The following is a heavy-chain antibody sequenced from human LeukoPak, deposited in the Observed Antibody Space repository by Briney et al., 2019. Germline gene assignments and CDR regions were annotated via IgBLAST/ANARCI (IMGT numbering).Heavy chain of an antibody. J-gene: IGHJ4*02. CDR1: GYTFTCYY. Sequence: ASVKVSCKASGYTFTCYYMHWVRQAPGQGLEGMGWINPNSGGTNYAQKFQGRVTMTRDTSISTAYMELSRLRSDDTAVYYCARVEYYYDSSGHFDYWGQGALVTVSS. D-gene: IGHD3-22*01. CDR2: INPNSGGT. CDR3: ARVEYYYDSSGHFDY. V-gene: IGHV1-2*02.